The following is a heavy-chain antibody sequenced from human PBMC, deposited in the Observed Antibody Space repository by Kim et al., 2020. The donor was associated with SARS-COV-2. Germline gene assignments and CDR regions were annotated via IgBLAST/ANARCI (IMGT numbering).Heavy chain of an antibody. J-gene: IGHJ4*02. CDR2: IYYSGST. CDR1: GGSVSSGSYY. CDR3: ARAEDIVVVPAAIKGFDY. D-gene: IGHD2-2*01. Sequence: SETLSLTCTVSGGSVSSGSYYWSWIRQPPGKGLEWIGYIYYSGSTNYNPSLKSRVTISVDTSKNQFYLKLSSVTAADTAVYYCARAEDIVVVPAAIKGFDYWGQGTLVAVSS. V-gene: IGHV4-61*01.